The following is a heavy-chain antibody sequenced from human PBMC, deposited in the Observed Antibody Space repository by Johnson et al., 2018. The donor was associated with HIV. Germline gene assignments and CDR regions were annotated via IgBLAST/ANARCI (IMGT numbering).Heavy chain of an antibody. D-gene: IGHD1-26*01. CDR2: ISNNGGST. CDR3: TTDHSPPIRYIGSYSGLSGRDVFDI. V-gene: IGHV3-64*04. J-gene: IGHJ3*02. CDR1: GFTFSSYA. Sequence: QVQLVESGGGVVQPERSLRLSCSASGFTFSSYAMHWVRQAPGKGLEYVSAISNNGGSTFYADSVRGRFTISRDNSKNTLYLQMNSLKTEDTALYYCTTDHSPPIRYIGSYSGLSGRDVFDIWGPGTMVTVSS.